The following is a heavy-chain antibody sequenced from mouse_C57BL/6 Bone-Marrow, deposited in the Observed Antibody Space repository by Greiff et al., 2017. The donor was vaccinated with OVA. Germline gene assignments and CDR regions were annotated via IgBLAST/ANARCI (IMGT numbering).Heavy chain of an antibody. Sequence: QVQLKQSGPGLVQPSQSLSITCTVSGFSLTSYGVHWVRQSPGKGLEWLGVIWSGGSTDYNAAFISRLSISKDNSKSQVFFKMNSLQADDTAIYYCARIGSSPYWYFDVWGTGTTVTVSS. D-gene: IGHD1-1*01. V-gene: IGHV2-2*01. CDR1: GFSLTSYG. CDR3: ARIGSSPYWYFDV. J-gene: IGHJ1*03. CDR2: IWSGGST.